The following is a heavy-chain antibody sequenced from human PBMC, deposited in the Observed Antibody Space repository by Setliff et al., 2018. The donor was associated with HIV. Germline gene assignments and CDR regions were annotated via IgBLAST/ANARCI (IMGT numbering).Heavy chain of an antibody. CDR3: ARASPGVVMIPDS. D-gene: IGHD3-22*01. CDR1: GFTFSDHY. CDR2: IDRDGSET. J-gene: IGHJ4*02. Sequence: GGSLRLSCEASGFTFSDHYMSWIRQPPGKGLEWVANIDRDGSETNYVDSVKGRFTIFRDNAKSSMYLQMNSLRAEDTATYFCARASPGVVMIPDSWGQGTLVTVSS. V-gene: IGHV3-7*01.